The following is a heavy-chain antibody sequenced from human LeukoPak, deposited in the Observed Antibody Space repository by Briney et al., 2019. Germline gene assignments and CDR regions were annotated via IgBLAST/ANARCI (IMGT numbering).Heavy chain of an antibody. Sequence: PSETLSLTCTVSGVAISSYHWSWIRQPAGKGLEWIGRIYTSGITNYNPSLKSRVTMSVDTSKNQFSLKLSSVTAADTAVYYCARRALVERLFDYWGQGTLVTVSS. CDR3: ARRALVERLFDY. J-gene: IGHJ4*02. V-gene: IGHV4-4*07. D-gene: IGHD1-1*01. CDR2: IYTSGIT. CDR1: GVAISSYH.